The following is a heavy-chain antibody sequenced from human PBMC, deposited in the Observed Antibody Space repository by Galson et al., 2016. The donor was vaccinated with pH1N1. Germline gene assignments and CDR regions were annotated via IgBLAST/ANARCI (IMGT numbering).Heavy chain of an antibody. J-gene: IGHJ4*02. V-gene: IGHV5-51*01. CDR1: GYSFTRYW. D-gene: IGHD5-18*01. CDR2: IFPGDSDT. Sequence: SGAEVKKPGESLKISCKGSGYSFTRYWIGWVRQMPGKGLEWMGIIFPGDSDTRYSPSFQGQVTISADKSSSTAYLQWSSLKASDTAMYYCARHSGDGYRYGSERYFDYWGQGTLVTVSS. CDR3: ARHSGDGYRYGSERYFDY.